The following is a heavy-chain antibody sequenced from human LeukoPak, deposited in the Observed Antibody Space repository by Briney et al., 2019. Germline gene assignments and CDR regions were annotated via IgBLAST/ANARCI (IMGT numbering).Heavy chain of an antibody. CDR3: AGRGYSYGQYYFDY. Sequence: ASVKVSCKASGYTFTSYGISWVRQAPGQGLEWMGWISAYNGNTNYAQKLQGRVTMTTDTSTSTAYMELRSLRSDDTAVYYCAGRGYSYGQYYFDYWGQGTLVTVSS. J-gene: IGHJ4*02. V-gene: IGHV1-18*01. D-gene: IGHD5-18*01. CDR2: ISAYNGNT. CDR1: GYTFTSYG.